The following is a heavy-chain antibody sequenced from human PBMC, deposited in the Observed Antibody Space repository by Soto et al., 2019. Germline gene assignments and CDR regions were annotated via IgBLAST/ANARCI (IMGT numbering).Heavy chain of an antibody. D-gene: IGHD1-26*01. CDR3: AKDSGTYPYYYYGMDV. Sequence: GGSLRLSCAASEFTFSTYAMNWVRQAPGKGLEWVSFISSSGGSTYYADSVKGRFTISRDNSKNTLYLQMNSLRAEDTAVYYCAKDSGTYPYYYYGMDVWGQGTTVTVSS. CDR2: ISSSGGST. J-gene: IGHJ6*02. V-gene: IGHV3-23*01. CDR1: EFTFSTYA.